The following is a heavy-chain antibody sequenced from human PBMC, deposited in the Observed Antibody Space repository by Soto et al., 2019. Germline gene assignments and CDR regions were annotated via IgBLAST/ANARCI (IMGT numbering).Heavy chain of an antibody. J-gene: IGHJ6*02. D-gene: IGHD3-9*01. CDR3: ARGPDYDILTGYGMDV. CDR1: GYTFTGYY. V-gene: IGHV1-2*04. CDR2: INPNSGGT. Sequence: ASVKVSCKASGYTFTGYYMHWVRQAPGQGLEWMGWINPNSGGTNYAQKFQGWVTMTRDTSISTAYMELSRLRSDDTAVYYCARGPDYDILTGYGMDVWGQGTTVTVSS.